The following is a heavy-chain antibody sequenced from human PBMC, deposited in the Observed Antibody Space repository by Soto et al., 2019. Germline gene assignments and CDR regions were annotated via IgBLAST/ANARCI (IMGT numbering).Heavy chain of an antibody. CDR1: GFTFDDYG. CDR3: AKDYYDSSGYPMNDAFDI. D-gene: IGHD3-22*01. V-gene: IGHV3-23*01. Sequence: GGSLRLSCAASGFTFDDYGMSWVRQAPGKGLEWVSAISGSGGSTYYADSVKGRFTISRDNSKNTLYLQMNSLRAEDTAVYYCAKDYYDSSGYPMNDAFDIWGQGTMVTVSS. J-gene: IGHJ3*02. CDR2: ISGSGGST.